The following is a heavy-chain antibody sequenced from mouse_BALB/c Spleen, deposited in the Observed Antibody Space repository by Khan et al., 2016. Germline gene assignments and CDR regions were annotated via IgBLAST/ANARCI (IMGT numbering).Heavy chain of an antibody. Sequence: EVKLLESVGGLVQPGGSLKLSCAASGFDFSRYWMSWVRHAPGEGLEWIGEINPDSSTINYTPYLKDKFIISRDHAKNTLYLQMSKVRSEDTARYYCASTFWYFDVWGAGTTVTVSS. CDR3: ASTFWYFDV. J-gene: IGHJ1*01. V-gene: IGHV4-1*02. CDR2: INPDSSTI. CDR1: GFDFSRYW.